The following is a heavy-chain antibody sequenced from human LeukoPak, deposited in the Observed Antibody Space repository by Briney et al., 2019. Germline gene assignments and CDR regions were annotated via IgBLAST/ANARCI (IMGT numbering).Heavy chain of an antibody. CDR3: ARRGYSSSWYVDY. CDR2: INHSGST. D-gene: IGHD6-13*01. Sequence: SETLSLTCTVSGGSISSGDYYWSWIRQPPGKGLEWIGEINHSGSTNYNPSLKSRVTISVDTSKNQFSLKLSSVTAADTAVYYCARRGYSSSWYVDYWGQRTLVTVSS. J-gene: IGHJ4*02. CDR1: GGSISSGDYY. V-gene: IGHV4-39*07.